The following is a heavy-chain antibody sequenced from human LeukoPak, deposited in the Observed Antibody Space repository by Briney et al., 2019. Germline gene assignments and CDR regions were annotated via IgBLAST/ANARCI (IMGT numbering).Heavy chain of an antibody. Sequence: GGSLRLSCAASGFTFDDYGMSWVRQAPGKGLEWVSGINWNGGSTGYADSVKGRFTISRDNAKNSLYLQMNSLRAEDTALYHCARGGSSGPFEYWGQGTLVTASS. D-gene: IGHD6-19*01. CDR2: INWNGGST. V-gene: IGHV3-20*01. CDR3: ARGGSSGPFEY. J-gene: IGHJ4*02. CDR1: GFTFDDYG.